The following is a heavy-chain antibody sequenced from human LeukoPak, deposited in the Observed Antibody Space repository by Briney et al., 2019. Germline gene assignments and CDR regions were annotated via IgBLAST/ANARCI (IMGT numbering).Heavy chain of an antibody. D-gene: IGHD1-14*01. Sequence: PGGSLRLSCAASGFTFSSYSMNWVRQAPGKGLEWVSYISTSGSTIYYADSVKGRFTISRDNSKNTLYLQMNSLRAEDTAVYYCATPTAGPSSYYGMDVWGQGTTVTVSS. CDR3: ATPTAGPSSYYGMDV. J-gene: IGHJ6*02. V-gene: IGHV3-48*01. CDR1: GFTFSSYS. CDR2: ISTSGSTI.